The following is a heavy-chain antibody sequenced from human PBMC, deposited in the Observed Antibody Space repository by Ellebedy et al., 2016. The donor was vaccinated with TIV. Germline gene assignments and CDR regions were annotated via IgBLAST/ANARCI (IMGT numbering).Heavy chain of an antibody. CDR2: TYSGGRT. CDR1: GFIVTNNY. D-gene: IGHD1-20*01. V-gene: IGHV3-66*01. CDR3: AADYTWNGGYYGMDV. J-gene: IGHJ6*02. Sequence: GESLKISCAASGFIVTNNYMTWVRQAPGKGLEWVSLTYSGGRTYYADSVKGRFTIDRDSSQNTVYRQMYSLRVEDTAVYYCAADYTWNGGYYGMDVWGQGTTVTVSS.